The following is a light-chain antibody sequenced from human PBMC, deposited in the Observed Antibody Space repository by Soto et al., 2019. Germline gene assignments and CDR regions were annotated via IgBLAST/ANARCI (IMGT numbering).Light chain of an antibody. J-gene: IGKJ5*01. CDR3: QQRDSWPIT. CDR1: QTVRNNY. Sequence: EFVLTQSPGTLSLSPGERATLSCRASQTVRNNYLAWYQQKPGQAPRLLIYDASSRATGIPDRFSGGGSGTDFTLTINSLEPDDFAVYYCQQRDSWPITFGQGTRREIK. V-gene: IGKV3D-20*02. CDR2: DAS.